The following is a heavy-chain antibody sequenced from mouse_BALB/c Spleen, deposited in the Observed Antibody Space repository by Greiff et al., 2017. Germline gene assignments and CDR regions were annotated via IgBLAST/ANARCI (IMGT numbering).Heavy chain of an antibody. V-gene: IGHV5-17*02. Sequence: EVKLMESGGGLVQPGGSRKLSCAASGFTFSSFGMHWVRQAPEKGLEWVAYISSGSSTIYYADTVKGRFTISRDNPKNTLFLQMTSLRSEDTAMYYCARHNYYGSSLWYFDVWGAGTTVTVSS. D-gene: IGHD1-1*01. CDR2: ISSGSSTI. J-gene: IGHJ1*01. CDR1: GFTFSSFG. CDR3: ARHNYYGSSLWYFDV.